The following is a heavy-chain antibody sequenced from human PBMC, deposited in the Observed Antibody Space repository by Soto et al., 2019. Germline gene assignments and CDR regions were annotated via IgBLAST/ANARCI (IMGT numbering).Heavy chain of an antibody. J-gene: IGHJ3*02. CDR2: VSGSGGST. CDR3: AKDFGYNYGYDAFDI. Sequence: ASVKVSCKASGYTFTGYYMHWVRQAPGKGLEWVSGVSGSGGSTYCVDSVKGRFTISRDNSKNTLYLQMNSLRAEDTAVYYCAKDFGYNYGYDAFDIWGQGTMVTVSS. CDR1: GYTFTGYY. D-gene: IGHD5-18*01. V-gene: IGHV3-23*01.